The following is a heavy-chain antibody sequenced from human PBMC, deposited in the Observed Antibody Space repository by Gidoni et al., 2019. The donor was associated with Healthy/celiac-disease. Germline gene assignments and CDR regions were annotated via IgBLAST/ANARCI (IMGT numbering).Heavy chain of an antibody. V-gene: IGHV3-49*03. Sequence: EVQLVESGGGLVQPGRSLRLSCTASGFTFGDYAMGCFRQAPGKGLEWVGFSRSKAYGGTTEYAASVKGRFTISRDDSKSIAYLQMNSLKTEDTAVYYCTRDGSGYYYYYMDVWGKGTTVTVSS. CDR1: GFTFGDYA. CDR3: TRDGSGYYYYYMDV. D-gene: IGHD3-10*01. J-gene: IGHJ6*03. CDR2: SRSKAYGGTT.